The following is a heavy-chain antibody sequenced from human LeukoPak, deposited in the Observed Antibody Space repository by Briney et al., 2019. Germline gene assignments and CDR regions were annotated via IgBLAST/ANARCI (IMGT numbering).Heavy chain of an antibody. CDR2: ISGSGGST. Sequence: GGSLRLSCAASGFTFSSYAMSWVRQAPGKGLEWVSAISGSGGSTYYADSVKGRFTISRDNSKNTLYLQMNSLRAEDTAVYYCARDSSSWYSLDYWGQGTLVTVSS. CDR3: ARDSSSWYSLDY. V-gene: IGHV3-23*01. J-gene: IGHJ4*02. D-gene: IGHD6-13*01. CDR1: GFTFSSYA.